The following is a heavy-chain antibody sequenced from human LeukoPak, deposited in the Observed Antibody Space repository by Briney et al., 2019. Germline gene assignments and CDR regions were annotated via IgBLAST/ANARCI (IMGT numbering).Heavy chain of an antibody. V-gene: IGHV1-18*01. J-gene: IGHJ5*02. Sequence: AAVTVSCKSAGYTFTSYGISWVRQAPGQGLEWMGWISAYNDKTNYAQKLSGRVSMTTDTSTSKTNLDLRSNRSTDTGVYYCAGVVVGATKTRRWFDPWGQGTLVTVSS. D-gene: IGHD1-26*01. CDR2: ISAYNDKT. CDR3: AGVVVGATKTRRWFDP. CDR1: GYTFTSYG.